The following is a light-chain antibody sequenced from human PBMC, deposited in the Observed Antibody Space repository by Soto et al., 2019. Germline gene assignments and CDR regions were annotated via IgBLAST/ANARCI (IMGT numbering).Light chain of an antibody. CDR1: SSDVGVYNY. CDR2: DVS. CDR3: CSYAGSYTFHV. V-gene: IGLV2-11*01. Sequence: QSVLTQPRSVSGSPGQSVTISCTGTSSDVGVYNYVSWYQQHPGKAPKLMIYDVSKRPSGVPDRFSGSKSGNTASLTISGLQAEEEADYYCCSYAGSYTFHVFGTGTKLTVL. J-gene: IGLJ1*01.